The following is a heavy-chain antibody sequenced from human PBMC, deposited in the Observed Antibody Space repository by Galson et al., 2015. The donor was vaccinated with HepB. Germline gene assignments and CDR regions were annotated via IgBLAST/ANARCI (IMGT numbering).Heavy chain of an antibody. Sequence: SLRLSCAASGFTFSSYGMHWVRQAPGKGLEWVAVIWYDGSNKHYADSVKGRFTISRDNSKNTLYVQMNSLRAEDTAVYYCARDLKAPYGSGNVRRYYYGMDVWGQGTTVTVSS. CDR3: ARDLKAPYGSGNVRRYYYGMDV. CDR2: IWYDGSNK. V-gene: IGHV3-33*01. D-gene: IGHD3-10*01. CDR1: GFTFSSYG. J-gene: IGHJ6*02.